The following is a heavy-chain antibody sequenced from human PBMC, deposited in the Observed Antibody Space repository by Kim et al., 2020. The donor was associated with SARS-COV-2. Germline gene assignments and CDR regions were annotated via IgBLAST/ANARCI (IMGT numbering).Heavy chain of an antibody. J-gene: IGHJ5*02. V-gene: IGHV2-5*02. CDR1: GFSLSTTGVS. D-gene: IGHD5-18*01. CDR3: AHRPVHTSVSPAFDP. CDR2: IYWDDDK. Sequence: SGPTLVNPTQTLTLTCTFSGFSLSTTGVSVGWIRQPPGKALEWLALIYWDDDKRYSPSLKSRLTITKDTSKNQVVLTMTNMDPVDTATYYCAHRPVHTSVSPAFDPWGQGTLVTVSS.